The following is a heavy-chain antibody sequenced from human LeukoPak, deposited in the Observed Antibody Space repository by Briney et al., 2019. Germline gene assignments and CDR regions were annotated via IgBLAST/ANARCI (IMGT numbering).Heavy chain of an antibody. V-gene: IGHV4-38-2*02. CDR1: GYSIRSGYY. CDR2: IYHSGST. Sequence: SETLSLTCTVSGYSIRSGYYWGWIRQPPGKGLEWIGSIYHSGSTYYNPSLKSRVTISVDTSKNQFSLKLSSVTAADTAVYYCARDGSGSFLNDAFDIWGQGTMVTVSS. D-gene: IGHD3-10*01. CDR3: ARDGSGSFLNDAFDI. J-gene: IGHJ3*02.